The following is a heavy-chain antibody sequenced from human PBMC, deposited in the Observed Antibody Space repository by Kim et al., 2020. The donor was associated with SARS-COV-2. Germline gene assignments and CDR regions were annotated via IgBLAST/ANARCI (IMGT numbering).Heavy chain of an antibody. J-gene: IGHJ4*02. CDR2: IYTSGRT. D-gene: IGHD3-16*02. CDR1: GDSLSSDY. V-gene: IGHV4-4*07. Sequence: SETLSLTCTVSGDSLSSDYWSWNRQPAGKGLEWIGRIYTSGRTNYNPPLQSRVTRSVDMSKNQFSLKLSSVTAADTAVYYCASALGHWGRGTLVTVSS. CDR3: ASALGH.